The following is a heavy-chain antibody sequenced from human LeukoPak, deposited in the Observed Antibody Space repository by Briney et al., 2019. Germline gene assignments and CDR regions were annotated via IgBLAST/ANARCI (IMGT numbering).Heavy chain of an antibody. D-gene: IGHD3-3*01. CDR3: ARDQGYDFWRGYYGGYWYFDL. J-gene: IGHJ2*01. CDR2: IYTSGST. CDR1: GGSISCYY. V-gene: IGHV4-4*07. Sequence: PSETLSLTCTVSGGSISCYYWSWIRQPAGKGLEWIGRIYTSGSTNYNPSLKIRVTMSVDTSKNQFSLKLSSVTAADTAGYYCARDQGYDFWRGYYGGYWYFDLWGRGTLVTVSS.